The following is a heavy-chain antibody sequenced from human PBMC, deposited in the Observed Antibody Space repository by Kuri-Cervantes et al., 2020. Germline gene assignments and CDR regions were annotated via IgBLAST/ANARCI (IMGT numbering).Heavy chain of an antibody. CDR3: ARGLRYYYYYMDV. CDR2: NSSSRSYI. CDR1: GFTFSSYA. Sequence: GESLKISCAASGFTFSSYAMHWVRQAPGKGLGWVSCNSSSRSYIYYADSVKGRFSISRDNSKNTLYLQMNSLRGDDTAGYYCARGLRYYYYYMDVWGKGTTVTVSS. J-gene: IGHJ6*03. V-gene: IGHV3-21*05.